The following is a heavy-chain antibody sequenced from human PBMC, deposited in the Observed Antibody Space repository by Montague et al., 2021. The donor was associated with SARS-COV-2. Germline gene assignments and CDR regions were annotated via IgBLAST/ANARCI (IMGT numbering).Heavy chain of an antibody. CDR1: GGSFSGYH. D-gene: IGHD3-22*01. Sequence: SETRSLTCAVYGGSFSGYHWSWIRRPPGKGLEWIGEVNHSGSTNYNPSLKSRVTISADTSKNQFSLRLNSVTAADTAVYYCASGLDNVSIIVIVLVGACNWFDSWGQGTLVTVSS. CDR3: ASGLDNVSIIVIVLVGACNWFDS. CDR2: VNHSGST. V-gene: IGHV4-34*01. J-gene: IGHJ5*01.